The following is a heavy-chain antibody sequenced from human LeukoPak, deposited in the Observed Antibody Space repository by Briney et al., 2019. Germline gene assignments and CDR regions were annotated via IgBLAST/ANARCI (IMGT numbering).Heavy chain of an antibody. CDR1: GGSISSYY. CDR3: ARYSSGFDY. J-gene: IGHJ4*02. CDR2: IYYSGST. V-gene: IGHV4-59*08. Sequence: PSETLSLTCTVSGGSISSYYRSWIRQPPGKGLEWIGYIYYSGSTNYNPSLKSRVTISVDTSKNQFSLKLSSVTAADTAVYYCARYSSGFDYWGQGTLVTVSS. D-gene: IGHD6-19*01.